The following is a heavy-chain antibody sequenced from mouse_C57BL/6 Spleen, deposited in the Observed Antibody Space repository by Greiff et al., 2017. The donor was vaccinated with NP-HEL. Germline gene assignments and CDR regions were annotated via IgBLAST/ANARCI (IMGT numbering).Heavy chain of an antibody. CDR2: ISSGGDYI. J-gene: IGHJ2*01. D-gene: IGHD2-1*01. CDR1: GFTFSSYA. V-gene: IGHV5-9-1*02. Sequence: EVKLVESGEGLVKPGGSLKLSCAASGFTFSSYAMSWVRQTPEKRLEWVAYISSGGDYIYYADTVKGRFTISRDNARNTLYLQMSGLKSEDTAMYYCTRARSTMPYGYYFDYWGQGTTLTVSS. CDR3: TRARSTMPYGYYFDY.